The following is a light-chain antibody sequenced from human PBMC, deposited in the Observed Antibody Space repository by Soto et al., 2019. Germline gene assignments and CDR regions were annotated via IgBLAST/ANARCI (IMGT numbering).Light chain of an antibody. CDR3: QQRRA. Sequence: ETVMTQSPATLSVSPGERATLSCRASQSVSSYLAWYQQKPGQAPRLLIYDASNRATGIPARFSGSGSGTDFTLTISSVEPEDFAVYYCQQRRAFGPGTKVDIK. CDR1: QSVSSY. V-gene: IGKV3-11*01. J-gene: IGKJ3*01. CDR2: DAS.